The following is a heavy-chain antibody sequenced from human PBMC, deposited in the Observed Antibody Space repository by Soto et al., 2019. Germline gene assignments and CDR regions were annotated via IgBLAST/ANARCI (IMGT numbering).Heavy chain of an antibody. J-gene: IGHJ6*03. CDR3: ARSGGAAAGTYYYYYMDV. V-gene: IGHV1-69*02. CDR2: IIPILGIA. CDR1: GGTFSSYT. D-gene: IGHD6-13*01. Sequence: QVQLVQSGAEVKKPGSSVKVSCKASGGTFSSYTISWVRQAPGQGLEWMGRIIPILGIANYAQKFQGRVTITADKSTSTAYMELSSLRSEDTAVYYCARSGGAAAGTYYYYYMDVGGKGTTVTVSS.